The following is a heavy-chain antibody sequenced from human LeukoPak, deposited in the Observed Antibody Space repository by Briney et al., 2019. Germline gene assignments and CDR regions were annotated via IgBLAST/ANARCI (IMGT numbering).Heavy chain of an antibody. CDR1: GFTFGDYA. CDR2: IRSKAYGGTT. CDR3: TGLKGSGWPIVY. V-gene: IGHV3-49*03. J-gene: IGHJ4*02. Sequence: SGGSLRLSCTASGFTFGDYAMSWFRQAPGKGLECVGFIRSKAYGGTTEYAASVKGRFTISRDDSKSIAYLQMNGLKTDDTAVYYCTGLKGSGWPIVYWGQGTLVTVSS. D-gene: IGHD6-19*01.